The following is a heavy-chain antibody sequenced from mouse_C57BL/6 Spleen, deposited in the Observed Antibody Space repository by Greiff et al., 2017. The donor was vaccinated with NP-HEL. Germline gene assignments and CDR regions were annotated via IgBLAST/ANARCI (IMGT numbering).Heavy chain of an antibody. CDR3: ARGDGENY. D-gene: IGHD3-3*01. CDR1: GYTFTSYW. CDR2: IDPSDSYT. Sequence: QVQLKQPGAELVMPGASVKLSCKASGYTFTSYWMHWVKQRPGQGLEWIGEIDPSDSYTTYNQQFKGKSTLTVDKSSSTAYMQLSSLAAEDSAVYYCARGDGENYWGQGTLVTVAA. J-gene: IGHJ3*01. V-gene: IGHV1-69*01.